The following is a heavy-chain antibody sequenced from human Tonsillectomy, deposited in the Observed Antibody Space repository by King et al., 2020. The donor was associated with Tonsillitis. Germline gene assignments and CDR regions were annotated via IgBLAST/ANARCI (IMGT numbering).Heavy chain of an antibody. Sequence: QLVQSGGGLVKPGGSLRLSCAASGFTFSSYSMNWVRQAPGKGLEWVSSISSGSSYIYYADSVKGRFTISRDNAKNSLYLQLNSLRAEDTAVYYCAREAETLYGDYRGYVDYWGQGTLVTVSS. CDR2: ISSGSSYI. V-gene: IGHV3-21*01. CDR1: GFTFSSYS. CDR3: AREAETLYGDYRGYVDY. J-gene: IGHJ4*02. D-gene: IGHD4-17*01.